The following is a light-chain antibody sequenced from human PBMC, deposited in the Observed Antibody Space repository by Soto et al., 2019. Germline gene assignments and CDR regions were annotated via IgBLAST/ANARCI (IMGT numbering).Light chain of an antibody. V-gene: IGKV1-9*01. CDR1: QAISSH. CDR3: XXXXXXXXT. J-gene: IGKJ4*01. CDR2: VAS. Sequence: IQLTQSQSSLSTSPGHTITLSCRSSQAISSHLAWYQKKPGKAPKLLVYVASTLQSGVPSRFSGSGYGTDFNLTISRLQTEDFATXXXXXXXXXXXTXGEGTQVEIK.